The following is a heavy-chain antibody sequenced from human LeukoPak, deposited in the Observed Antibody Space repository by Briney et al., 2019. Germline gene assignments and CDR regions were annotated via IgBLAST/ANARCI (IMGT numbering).Heavy chain of an antibody. V-gene: IGHV1-8*03. CDR2: MNPNSGNT. CDR3: ASGDYSGTKPDPIDM. CDR1: GYTFTSYD. D-gene: IGHD3-10*01. Sequence: ASVKVSCKASGYTFTSYDINWVRQATGQGLEWMGWMNPNSGNTGYAQKFQGRVTITRNTSISTAYMELSSLRSEDTAVYYCASGDYSGTKPDPIDMWGQGTMVTVSS. J-gene: IGHJ3*02.